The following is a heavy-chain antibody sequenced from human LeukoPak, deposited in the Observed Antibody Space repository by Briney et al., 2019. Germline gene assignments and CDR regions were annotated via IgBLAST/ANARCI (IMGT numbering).Heavy chain of an antibody. D-gene: IGHD2-15*01. V-gene: IGHV1-46*01. CDR2: INPSGGST. CDR1: GYTFTSYY. Sequence: GASVKVSCKASGYTFTSYYMHWVRQAPGQGLEWMGIINPSGGSTSYAQKFQGRVTMTRDTSTSTAYMELRSLRSDDTAIYYCARGLGYCSGGTCPNDYWGQGTLVTVSS. CDR3: ARGLGYCSGGTCPNDY. J-gene: IGHJ4*02.